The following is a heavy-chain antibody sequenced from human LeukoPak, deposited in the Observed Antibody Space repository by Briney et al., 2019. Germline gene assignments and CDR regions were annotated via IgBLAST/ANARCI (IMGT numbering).Heavy chain of an antibody. Sequence: GGSLRLSCAASGFTFSSYGMHWVRQAPGKGLEWVAVIWYDGSNKYYADSVKGRFTISRDNSKNTLYLQMDSLRAEDTAMYYCAKSAIHYDFWSGYYLDYWGQGTLVTVSS. D-gene: IGHD3-3*01. V-gene: IGHV3-33*06. CDR1: GFTFSSYG. J-gene: IGHJ4*02. CDR2: IWYDGSNK. CDR3: AKSAIHYDFWSGYYLDY.